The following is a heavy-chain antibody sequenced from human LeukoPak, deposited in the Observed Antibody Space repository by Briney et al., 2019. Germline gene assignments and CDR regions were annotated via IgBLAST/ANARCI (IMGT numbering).Heavy chain of an antibody. Sequence: SVKVSRKASGGTFSSYAISWVRQAPGQGLEWMGGIIPIFGTANYALKFQGRVTITADESTSTAYMELSSLRSEDTAVYYCARDLAAAGPGGVDYWGQGTLVTVSS. CDR1: GGTFSSYA. CDR3: ARDLAAAGPGGVDY. V-gene: IGHV1-69*13. J-gene: IGHJ4*02. CDR2: IIPIFGTA. D-gene: IGHD6-13*01.